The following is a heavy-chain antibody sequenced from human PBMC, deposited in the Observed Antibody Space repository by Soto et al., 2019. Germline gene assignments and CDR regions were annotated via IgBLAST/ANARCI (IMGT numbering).Heavy chain of an antibody. D-gene: IGHD2-2*01. CDR3: ARAGTPAMPHNYYYYGMDV. J-gene: IGHJ6*02. CDR2: IYYSGST. CDR1: GGSISSGDYH. V-gene: IGHV4-30-4*01. Sequence: PSETLSLTCTVSGGSISSGDYHWSWIRQPPGKGLEWIGYIYYSGSTYYNPSLKSRVTISVDTSKNQFSLKLSSVTAADTAVYYCARAGTPAMPHNYYYYGMDVWGQGTTVTVSS.